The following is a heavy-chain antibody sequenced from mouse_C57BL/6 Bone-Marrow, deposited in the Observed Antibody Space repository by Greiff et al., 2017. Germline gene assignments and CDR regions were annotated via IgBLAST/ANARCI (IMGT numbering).Heavy chain of an antibody. CDR3: ARITTVVATGAMDY. J-gene: IGHJ4*01. Sequence: EVKLVESGGGLVKPGGSLKLSCAASGFTFSSYAMSWVRQTPEKRLEWVATISDGGSYTYYPDNVKGRFTISRDNAKNNLYLQMSHLKSEDTAMYYWARITTVVATGAMDYWGQGTSVTVSS. V-gene: IGHV5-4*03. CDR1: GFTFSSYA. CDR2: ISDGGSYT. D-gene: IGHD1-1*01.